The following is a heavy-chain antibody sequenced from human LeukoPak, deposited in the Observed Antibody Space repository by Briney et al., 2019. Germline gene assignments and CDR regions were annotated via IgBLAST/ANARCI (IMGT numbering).Heavy chain of an antibody. CDR3: AKDLPTPYFDY. J-gene: IGHJ4*02. CDR2: ISSSSSTI. CDR1: GFSFSDSY. Sequence: GGSLRLSCVASGFSFSDSYMNWVRQAPGKGLEWVSYISSSSSTIYYADSVKGRFTISRDNAKNSLYLQMNSLRGEDTAVYYCAKDLPTPYFDYWGQGTLVTVSS. V-gene: IGHV3-11*04. D-gene: IGHD2-2*01.